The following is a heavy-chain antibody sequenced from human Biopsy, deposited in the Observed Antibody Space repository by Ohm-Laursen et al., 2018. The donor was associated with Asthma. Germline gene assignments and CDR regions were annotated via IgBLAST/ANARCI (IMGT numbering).Heavy chain of an antibody. CDR1: GVSIRSYY. V-gene: IGHV4-59*01. Sequence: SETLSLTCTVSGVSIRSYYWTWIRPPPGKGLEWIGNIHYSGNTYSNTSLKSLVTISVDTSKKQIPLRLSSVIAADTAVYYCAGFCSGGNCPDHWGQGTLVTVSS. CDR2: IHYSGNT. D-gene: IGHD2-15*01. CDR3: AGFCSGGNCPDH. J-gene: IGHJ4*02.